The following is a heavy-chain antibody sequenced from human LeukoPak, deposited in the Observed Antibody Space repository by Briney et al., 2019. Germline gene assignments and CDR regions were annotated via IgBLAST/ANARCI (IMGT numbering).Heavy chain of an antibody. CDR2: IYYSGST. Sequence: PSETLSLTCTVSGGSISSYYWSWIRQPPGKGLEWIGYIYYSGSTNYNPSLKSRVTISVDTSKNQFSLKLSSVTAADTAVYYCARLEGIDYYDSSGYYGGAFDIWGQGTMVTVSS. V-gene: IGHV4-59*12. J-gene: IGHJ3*02. CDR1: GGSISSYY. CDR3: ARLEGIDYYDSSGYYGGAFDI. D-gene: IGHD3-22*01.